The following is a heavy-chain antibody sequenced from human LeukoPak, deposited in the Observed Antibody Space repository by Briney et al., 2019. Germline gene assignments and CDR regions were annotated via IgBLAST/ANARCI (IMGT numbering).Heavy chain of an antibody. CDR2: IYPGDSDT. D-gene: IGHD2-2*03. CDR3: ARQGLQVDILVVPALGY. Sequence: GESLKISCKGSGYSFTSYWIGWVRQTPGKGLEWMGIIYPGDSDTRYSPSFQGQVTISADKSISTAYLQWSSLKASDTAMYYCARQGLQVDILVVPALGYWGQGTLVTVSS. V-gene: IGHV5-51*01. J-gene: IGHJ4*02. CDR1: GYSFTSYW.